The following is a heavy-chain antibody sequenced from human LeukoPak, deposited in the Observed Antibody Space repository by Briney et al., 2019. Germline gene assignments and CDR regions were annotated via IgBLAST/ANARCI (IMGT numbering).Heavy chain of an antibody. CDR2: INPNSGGT. Sequence: ASVKVSCKASGYTFTGCYMHWVRQAPGQGLEWMGWINPNSGGTNYAQKFQGRATMTRDTSISTAYMELSRLRSDDTAVYYCARDIDKKKRGLGYWGQGTLVTVSS. CDR3: ARDIDKKKRGLGY. J-gene: IGHJ4*02. CDR1: GYTFTGCY. D-gene: IGHD3-10*01. V-gene: IGHV1-2*02.